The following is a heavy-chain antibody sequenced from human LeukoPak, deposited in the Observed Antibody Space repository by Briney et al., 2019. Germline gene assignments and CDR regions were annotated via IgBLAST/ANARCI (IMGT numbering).Heavy chain of an antibody. CDR1: GYTFSTYW. V-gene: IGHV5-51*01. CDR3: ARHPRGYCTDGVCYGSDY. CDR2: VYPDKSES. D-gene: IGHD2-8*01. J-gene: IGHJ4*02. Sequence: KVSCKASGYTFSTYWIGWVRQMPGTGLEWMGIVYPDKSESRYSPSFQGQVTISVDKSINTAYLQLSSLKASDTAVYYCARHPRGYCTDGVCYGSDYWGQGTLVTVSS.